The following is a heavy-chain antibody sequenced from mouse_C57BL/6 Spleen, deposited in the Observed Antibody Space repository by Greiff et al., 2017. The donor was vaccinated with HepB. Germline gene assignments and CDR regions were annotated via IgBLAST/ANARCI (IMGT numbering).Heavy chain of an antibody. Sequence: EVQLVESGGGLVKPGGSLKLSCAASGFTFSSYAMSWVRQTPEKRLEWVATISDGGSYTYYPDNVKGRFTISRDNAKNNLYLQMSHLKSEDTAMYYCAREGSLLLRYYAMDYWGQGTSVTVSS. J-gene: IGHJ4*01. D-gene: IGHD1-1*01. V-gene: IGHV5-4*01. CDR3: AREGSLLLRYYAMDY. CDR2: ISDGGSYT. CDR1: GFTFSSYA.